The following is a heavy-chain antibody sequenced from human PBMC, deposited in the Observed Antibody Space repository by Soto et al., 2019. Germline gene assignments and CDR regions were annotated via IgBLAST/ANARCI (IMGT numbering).Heavy chain of an antibody. Sequence: QVQLVQSGAEVKKPGASVKVSCKASGYTFTSYGISWVRQAPGQGLEWMGWISAYNGNTNYAQKRQGRVTMTRHTSTSTAYMELRSLRSGDTAVYSCARDGGVQARFGSWGQGTLVTVAS. CDR1: GYTFTSYG. D-gene: IGHD2-8*02. CDR3: ARDGGVQARFGS. CDR2: ISAYNGNT. J-gene: IGHJ5*02. V-gene: IGHV1-18*01.